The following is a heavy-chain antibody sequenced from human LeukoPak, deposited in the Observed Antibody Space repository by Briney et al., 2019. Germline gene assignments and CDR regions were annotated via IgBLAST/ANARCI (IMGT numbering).Heavy chain of an antibody. J-gene: IGHJ6*02. D-gene: IGHD5-24*01. CDR1: EYTLTSYY. CDR2: IKPSGGT. V-gene: IGHV1-46*01. CDR3: ASVYKHGMDV. Sequence: ASVKVSCKASEYTLTSYYLHWVRQAPGQGLERMAIIKPSGGTSHAQKFQGRVTMTRDTSASTVYMELSSLRSEDTAVYYCASVYKHGMDVWGQGTTVTVSS.